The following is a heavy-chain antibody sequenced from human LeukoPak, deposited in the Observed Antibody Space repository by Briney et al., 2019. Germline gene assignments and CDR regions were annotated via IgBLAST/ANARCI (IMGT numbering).Heavy chain of an antibody. D-gene: IGHD2/OR15-2a*01. CDR3: IPANRGPSPLSDY. Sequence: GGSLRLSCAASGFTFRSYSMNWVRQAPGKGLEWGSYISSSSNTIYYADSVKGRFTTSRDNAKNSLYLQMNSLRAEDTAVYYCIPANRGPSPLSDYWGQGTLVTVSS. CDR2: ISSSSNTI. J-gene: IGHJ4*02. CDR1: GFTFRSYS. V-gene: IGHV3-48*01.